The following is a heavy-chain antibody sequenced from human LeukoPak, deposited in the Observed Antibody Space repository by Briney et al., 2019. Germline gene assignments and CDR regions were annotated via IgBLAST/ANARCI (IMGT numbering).Heavy chain of an antibody. V-gene: IGHV3-23*01. Sequence: PGGSLRLPCAASGFTFSSYAMSWVRQAPGKGLEWVSAISGSGGSTYYADSVKGRFTISRDNSKNTLYLQMNSLRAEDTAVYYCAKATRGGGYEDYWGQGTLVTVSS. CDR1: GFTFSSYA. CDR2: ISGSGGST. J-gene: IGHJ4*02. D-gene: IGHD5-12*01. CDR3: AKATRGGGYEDY.